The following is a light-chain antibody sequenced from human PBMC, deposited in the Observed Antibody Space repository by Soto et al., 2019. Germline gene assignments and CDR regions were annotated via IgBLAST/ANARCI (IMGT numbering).Light chain of an antibody. CDR3: HEYDGWT. V-gene: IGKV3-20*01. CDR1: QSVSSNN. J-gene: IGKJ1*01. CDR2: GAS. Sequence: EIVLTQSPGTLSLSPGERATLSCRASQSVSSNNLAWYQQRPGQAPRVVIYGASTRATGIPERFSGSGSGTDFTLTISRLEPEDFAVYYCHEYDGWTFGQGTKVEMK.